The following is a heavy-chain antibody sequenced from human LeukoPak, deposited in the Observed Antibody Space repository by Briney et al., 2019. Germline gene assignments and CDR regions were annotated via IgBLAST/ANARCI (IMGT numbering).Heavy chain of an antibody. CDR2: ISYDGSNK. CDR1: GFTFSSYA. D-gene: IGHD5-18*01. V-gene: IGHV3-30*01. J-gene: IGHJ6*03. Sequence: GRSLRLSCAASGFTFSSYAMHWVRQAPGKGLEWVAVISYDGSNKYYADSVKGRFTISRDNSKNTLFLQMNSLRAEDTAVYYCARPYSYGNYYYYYMDVWGKGTTVTVSS. CDR3: ARPYSYGNYYYYYMDV.